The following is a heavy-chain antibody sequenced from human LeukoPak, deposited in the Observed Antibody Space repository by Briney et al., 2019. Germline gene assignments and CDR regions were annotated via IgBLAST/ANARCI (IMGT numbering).Heavy chain of an antibody. V-gene: IGHV4-59*11. CDR1: GVSINSHY. Sequence: SETLSLTCTVSGVSINSHYLNWIRQPPGKGLEWIGYIYGSGRTNYNPSLKSRVTISVDTSKNQFSLKLSSVTAADTAVYYCAREGLAPNWFDPWGQGTLVTVSS. CDR2: IYGSGRT. J-gene: IGHJ5*02. CDR3: AREGLAPNWFDP.